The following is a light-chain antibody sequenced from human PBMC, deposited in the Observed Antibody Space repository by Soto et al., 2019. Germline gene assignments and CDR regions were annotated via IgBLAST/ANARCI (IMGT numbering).Light chain of an antibody. CDR3: QQYGNSPRT. J-gene: IGKJ1*01. V-gene: IGKV3-20*01. CDR2: GAS. CDR1: QSVSSNF. Sequence: EIVLTQSPGTLSLSPGXRATLSCRASQSVSSNFLAWYRQKPGQAPRLLIYGASSRAAGIPDRFSGSGSGTDFTLTISRLEPEDVAVYYCQQYGNSPRTFGQGTKVDIK.